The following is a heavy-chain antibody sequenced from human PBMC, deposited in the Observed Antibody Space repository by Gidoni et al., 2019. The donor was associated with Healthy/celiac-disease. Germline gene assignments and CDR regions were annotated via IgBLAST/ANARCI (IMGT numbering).Heavy chain of an antibody. CDR2: INPSGGST. Sequence: QVQLVQSGAEVKKPGASVKVSCTASGYTFTSYYMHWVRQAPGQGLEWMGIINPSGGSTSNAQKVQGRVTMTRDTSTSTVYMELSSLRSEDTAVYYCARDHPDCSSTSCYRGYYYYGMDVWGQGTTVTVSS. J-gene: IGHJ6*02. CDR3: ARDHPDCSSTSCYRGYYYYGMDV. D-gene: IGHD2-2*02. CDR1: GYTFTSYY. V-gene: IGHV1-46*01.